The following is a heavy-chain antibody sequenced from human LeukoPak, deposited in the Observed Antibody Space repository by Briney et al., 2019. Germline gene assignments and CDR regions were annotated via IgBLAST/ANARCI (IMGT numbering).Heavy chain of an antibody. D-gene: IGHD4-23*01. CDR1: GVSISSYY. J-gene: IGHJ4*02. CDR2: IYYTWST. Sequence: SETLSLTCTASGVSISSYYRSWVRQPPGEGLEWIGYIYYTWSTNYNPPLKSRVTISVDPSKNQFSLELTSVTAEDTAVYYCARVGFGNTPHPIDYWGQGTLVTVSS. CDR3: ARVGFGNTPHPIDY. V-gene: IGHV4-59*01.